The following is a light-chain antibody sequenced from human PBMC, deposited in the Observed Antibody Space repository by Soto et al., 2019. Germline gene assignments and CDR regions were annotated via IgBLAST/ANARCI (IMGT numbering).Light chain of an antibody. CDR2: DVS. CDR1: SSDVGGYNY. J-gene: IGLJ2*01. Sequence: QSALTQPASVSGSTGKSITISCTGTSSDVGGYNYVSWYQQHPGKAPKLMIYDVSNRPSGVSNRFSGSKSANTASLTISGLQAEDEADYYCSSYTGSSTYVVFGGGTKLTVL. V-gene: IGLV2-14*01. CDR3: SSYTGSSTYVV.